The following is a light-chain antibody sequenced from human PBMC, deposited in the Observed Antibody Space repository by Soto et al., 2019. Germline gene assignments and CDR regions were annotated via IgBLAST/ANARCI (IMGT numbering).Light chain of an antibody. CDR1: QSVSSTY. J-gene: IGKJ1*01. CDR2: DAS. Sequence: EIVLTQSPDTLSLSPGERATLSCRASQSVSSTYLAWYQQKPGQAPRLLIYDASSRATGVPDRFSGSWSGTDFTLIISRLEPEDFAVYFCQQYGSSPRTFGQGTKVEIK. V-gene: IGKV3-20*01. CDR3: QQYGSSPRT.